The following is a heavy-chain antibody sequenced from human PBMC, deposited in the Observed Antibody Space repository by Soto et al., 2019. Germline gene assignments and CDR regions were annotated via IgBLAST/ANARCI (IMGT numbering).Heavy chain of an antibody. D-gene: IGHD2-8*01. CDR1: GDSISTYY. V-gene: IGHV4-59*08. CDR2: IQYSGTT. J-gene: IGHJ4*02. CDR3: ASNGGPGKQIYFEY. Sequence: QVQLQESGPGLVKPSETLSLTCTVSGDSISTYYWSWIRPSPGKGLEWIAYIQYSGTTNDNPTLKVRATISLDTSKNQFSLQLSSVTAADTAVYYCASNGGPGKQIYFEYWGRGALVTVSS.